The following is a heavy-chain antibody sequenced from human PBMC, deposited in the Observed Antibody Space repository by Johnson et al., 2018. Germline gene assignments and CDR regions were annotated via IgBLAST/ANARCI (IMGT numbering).Heavy chain of an antibody. V-gene: IGHV3-49*05. D-gene: IGHD2-15*01. Sequence: EVQLLESGGGLVKPGRSLRLSCTASGFTFGDYAMSWFRQAPGKGLEWVGFIRSKAYGGTKEYAACVKGRFTISRDDSKSIAYLQMNSLKTEETAVYYCARDVEEGYCSGGSCYPYAFDIWGQGTMVTVSS. CDR2: IRSKAYGGTK. CDR1: GFTFGDYA. CDR3: ARDVEEGYCSGGSCYPYAFDI. J-gene: IGHJ3*02.